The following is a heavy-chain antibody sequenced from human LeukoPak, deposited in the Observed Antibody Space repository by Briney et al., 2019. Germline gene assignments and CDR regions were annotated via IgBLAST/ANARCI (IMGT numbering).Heavy chain of an antibody. D-gene: IGHD2-2*01. CDR2: ISYDGSNK. J-gene: IGHJ4*02. CDR3: ARDQDIVVVPAATLDY. V-gene: IGHV3-30-3*01. Sequence: GGSLRLSCAAFGFTFSSYAMHWVRQAPGKGLEWVAVISYDGSNKYYADSVKGRFTISRDNSKNTLYLQMNSLRAEDTAVYYCARDQDIVVVPAATLDYWGQGTLVTVSS. CDR1: GFTFSSYA.